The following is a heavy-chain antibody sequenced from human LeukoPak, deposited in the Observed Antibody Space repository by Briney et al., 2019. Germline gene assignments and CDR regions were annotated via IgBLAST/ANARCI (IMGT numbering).Heavy chain of an antibody. CDR3: APRRPSWLQSPFEDY. D-gene: IGHD5-24*01. Sequence: GGSLRLSCVGSGFSFGSYWMHWVRQAPGKGLVWVSRITSDGSTTSYADSVKGRFTISRDNARNTLYLQMNSLRAEDTAVYYCAPRRPSWLQSPFEDYWGQGTLVTVSS. CDR2: ITSDGSTT. J-gene: IGHJ4*02. CDR1: GFSFGSYW. V-gene: IGHV3-74*01.